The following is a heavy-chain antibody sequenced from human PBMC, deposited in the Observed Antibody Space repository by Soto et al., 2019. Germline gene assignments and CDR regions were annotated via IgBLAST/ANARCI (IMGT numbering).Heavy chain of an antibody. V-gene: IGHV3-48*03. CDR1: GFTLSSDE. Sequence: GGSLRLSCAASGFTLSSDEMNWVRQAPGKGLERVSYISSSGSTIYYADSVKGRFTISRDNAKNSLYLQMNSLRAEDTAVYYCARDSRGGLLWFGELYYYYGMDVWGQGTTVTVSS. J-gene: IGHJ6*02. CDR2: ISSSGSTI. CDR3: ARDSRGGLLWFGELYYYYGMDV. D-gene: IGHD3-10*01.